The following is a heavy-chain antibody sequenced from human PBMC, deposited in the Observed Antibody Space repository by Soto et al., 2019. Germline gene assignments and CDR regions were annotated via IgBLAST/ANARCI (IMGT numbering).Heavy chain of an antibody. Sequence: ASVEVSCKASGDTFTSYDINWVRQATGQGLEWMGWMNPNSGNTGYAQKFQGRVTMTRNTSISTAYMELSSLRSEDTAVYYCASGGASARRDACDICHQRTRVAVSS. CDR2: MNPNSGNT. J-gene: IGHJ3*02. CDR3: ASGGASARRDACDI. D-gene: IGHD1-26*01. CDR1: GDTFTSYD. V-gene: IGHV1-8*01.